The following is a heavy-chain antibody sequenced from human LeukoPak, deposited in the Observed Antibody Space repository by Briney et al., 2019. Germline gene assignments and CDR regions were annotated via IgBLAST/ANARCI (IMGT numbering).Heavy chain of an antibody. CDR3: ARGQKLERPRGAFDI. CDR2: IKQDGSEK. V-gene: IGHV3-7*01. J-gene: IGHJ3*02. Sequence: GGSLRLSCAASGFTFSSYWMSWVRQAPGKGLEWVANIKQDGSEKYYVDSVKGRFTISRDNAKNSLYLQMNSLRAEDTAVYYCARGQKLERPRGAFDIWGQGTMVTVSS. D-gene: IGHD1-1*01. CDR1: GFTFSSYW.